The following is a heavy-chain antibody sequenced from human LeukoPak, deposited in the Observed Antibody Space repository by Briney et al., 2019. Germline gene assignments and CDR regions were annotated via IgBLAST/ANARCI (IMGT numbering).Heavy chain of an antibody. D-gene: IGHD3-10*01. Sequence: GGSLRLSCIASGFTFSSYAMSWVRQGPARGLEWVSSLRGDGDTFYADAVKGRFTLSRDESRNTVYLQMNSLRAEDTAVYYCAKDFLYNVVDYWGQGTLVAVSS. V-gene: IGHV3-23*01. CDR2: LRGDGDT. CDR1: GFTFSSYA. J-gene: IGHJ4*02. CDR3: AKDFLYNVVDY.